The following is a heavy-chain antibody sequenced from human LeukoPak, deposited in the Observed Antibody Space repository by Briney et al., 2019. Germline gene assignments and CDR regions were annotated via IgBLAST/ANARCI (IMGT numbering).Heavy chain of an antibody. J-gene: IGHJ4*02. V-gene: IGHV3-11*01. CDR2: IISSGSTI. CDR3: ARTYDSSGYYYVFDY. Sequence: GGSMRLSCAASGFTFSDYYMSWIRQAPGKGLGWVSYIISSGSTIYYADSVTGRFTISRDNAKNSLYLQMNSLRAEDTAVYYCARTYDSSGYYYVFDYWGQGTLVTVYS. D-gene: IGHD3-22*01. CDR1: GFTFSDYY.